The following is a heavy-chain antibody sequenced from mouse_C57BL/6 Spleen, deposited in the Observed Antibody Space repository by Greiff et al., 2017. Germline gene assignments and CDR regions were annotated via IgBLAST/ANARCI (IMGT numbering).Heavy chain of an antibody. J-gene: IGHJ1*03. CDR2: IYPGDGDT. Sequence: QVQLQQSGAELVKPGASVKISCKASGYAFSSYWMNWVKQRPGQGLEWIGQIYPGDGDTNYNGKFKGKATLTVDKSSSTAYMQLSSLTSEDSAVYFCAIDSSGYWYFDVWGTGTTVTVSA. CDR3: AIDSSGYWYFDV. V-gene: IGHV1-80*01. D-gene: IGHD3-2*02. CDR1: GYAFSSYW.